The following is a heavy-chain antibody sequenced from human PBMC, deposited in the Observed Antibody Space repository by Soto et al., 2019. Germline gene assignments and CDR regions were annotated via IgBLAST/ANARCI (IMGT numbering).Heavy chain of an antibody. J-gene: IGHJ4*02. Sequence: GGSLRLSCAASGFTLDNGMTWVRQAPGKGLEWISTIGYSGANTHYADSVKGRFTISRDKSRNTVALQMSNLRAEDTALYYCVSWVSAHFDNWGQGTLVTVSS. CDR1: GFTLDNG. CDR2: IGYSGANT. V-gene: IGHV3-23*01. D-gene: IGHD2-8*01. CDR3: VSWVSAHFDN.